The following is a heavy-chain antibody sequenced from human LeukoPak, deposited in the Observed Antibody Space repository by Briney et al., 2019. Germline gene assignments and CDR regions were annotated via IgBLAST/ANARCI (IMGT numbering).Heavy chain of an antibody. V-gene: IGHV1-69-2*01. D-gene: IGHD6-19*01. J-gene: IGHJ5*02. CDR2: VDPEDGET. CDR1: GYTFTGYY. CDR3: ATWGYSSGWFT. Sequence: ASVKVSCKASGYTFTGYYMHWVRQAPGKGLEWMGLVDPEDGETIYAEKFQGRVTITADTSTDTAYMELSSLRSEDTAVYYCATWGYSSGWFTWGQGTLVTVSS.